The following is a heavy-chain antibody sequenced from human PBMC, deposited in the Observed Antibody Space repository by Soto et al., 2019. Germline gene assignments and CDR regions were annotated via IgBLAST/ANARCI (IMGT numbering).Heavy chain of an antibody. J-gene: IGHJ4*02. CDR2: ISSSSSTI. V-gene: IGHV3-48*01. CDR3: ASQSSEWLLFAS. Sequence: GGSLRLSCAASGFTFSNYNMNWVRQAPGKGLEWVSSISSSSSTIYYADSVKGRFTISRDNAKNSLYLQMNSLRAEDTAVYYCASQSSEWLLFASWGQGTLVTVSS. CDR1: GFTFSNYN. D-gene: IGHD5-12*01.